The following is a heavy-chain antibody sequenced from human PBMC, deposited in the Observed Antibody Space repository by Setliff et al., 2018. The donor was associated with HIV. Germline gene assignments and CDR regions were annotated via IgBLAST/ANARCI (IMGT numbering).Heavy chain of an antibody. D-gene: IGHD2-15*01. CDR1: GGPISGYY. CDR2: IYYIGNT. Sequence: SETLSLTCTVSGGPISGYYWSWIRQPPGKGLEWIGYIYYIGNTNHNPPLKGRVTLSVDTSKNQLSLKLSSVTAADTAVYYCASAYSETNYYYYMDVWGKGTTVTVSS. CDR3: ASAYSETNYYYYMDV. V-gene: IGHV4-59*01. J-gene: IGHJ6*03.